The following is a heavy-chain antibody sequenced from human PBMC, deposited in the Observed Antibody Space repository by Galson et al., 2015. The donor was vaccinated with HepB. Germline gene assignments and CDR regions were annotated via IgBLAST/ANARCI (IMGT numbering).Heavy chain of an antibody. D-gene: IGHD2-2*01. Sequence: ETLSLTCTVSGGSISSSSYYWGWLRQPPGKGLEWIGSFYYTGSTHYNPSLKSRVTISGDTSKNQFSLKRNSVTAADTAVYYCARHESESKTYAADNWGQGTLVTVSS. CDR3: ARHESESKTYAADN. J-gene: IGHJ4*02. CDR2: FYYTGST. V-gene: IGHV4-39*01. CDR1: GGSISSSSYY.